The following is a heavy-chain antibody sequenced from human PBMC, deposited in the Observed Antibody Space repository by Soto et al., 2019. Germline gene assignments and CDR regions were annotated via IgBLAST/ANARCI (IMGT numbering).Heavy chain of an antibody. CDR3: ARVTFTPNWFDS. J-gene: IGHJ5*01. D-gene: IGHD3-3*02. V-gene: IGHV4-30-4*01. CDR2: VYYRGSI. CDR1: GDSISSPDYY. Sequence: SETLSLTCTVSGDSISSPDYYWSWIRLAPGKGLELIGYVYYRGSIYYTPSFESRVSISVDTSKNQFSLRLTSVTAADSAMYFCARVTFTPNWFDSWGQGILVTVSS.